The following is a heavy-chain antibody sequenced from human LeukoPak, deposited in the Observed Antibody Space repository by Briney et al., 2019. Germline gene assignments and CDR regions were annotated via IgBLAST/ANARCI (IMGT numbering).Heavy chain of an antibody. D-gene: IGHD5-18*01. CDR2: MYDSERT. Sequence: PSETLSLTCTVSGVSITSYYWRWIRQPLGKGLEWIGFMYDSERTNDNPSFKSRSTLSADTSKNQFSLRLSSVIAEDTAVYYCATIKRGSIYVYFYFWGQGILVTVSS. CDR3: ATIKRGSIYVYFYF. V-gene: IGHV4-59*01. CDR1: GVSITSYY. J-gene: IGHJ4*02.